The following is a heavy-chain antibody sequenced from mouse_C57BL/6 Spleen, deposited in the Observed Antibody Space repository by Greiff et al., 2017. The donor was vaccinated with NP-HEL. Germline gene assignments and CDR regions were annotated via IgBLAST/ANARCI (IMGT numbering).Heavy chain of an antibody. Sequence: QVQLQQPGTELEKPGASVKLSCKASGYTFTSYWMHWVKQRPGQGLEWIGNINPSNGGTNYNEKFKSKATLTVDKSSSTAYMQLSSLTSEDSAVYYCARVFVAAVVTDYWGQGTTLTVSS. V-gene: IGHV1-53*01. CDR3: ARVFVAAVVTDY. CDR2: INPSNGGT. J-gene: IGHJ2*01. CDR1: GYTFTSYW. D-gene: IGHD1-1*01.